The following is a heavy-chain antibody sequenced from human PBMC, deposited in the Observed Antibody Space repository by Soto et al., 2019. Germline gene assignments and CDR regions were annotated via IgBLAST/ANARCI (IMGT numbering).Heavy chain of an antibody. Sequence: QVQLQESGPGLVKPSGTLSLTCAVSSGSISSSNWWSWVRQPPGKGLEWIGEIYHSGRTNYNPSLKSRVTISVDKSKSQFALKLSSVTAAATAVYYCARERYSSGLYDSAFDIWGQGTMVTVSS. V-gene: IGHV4-4*02. J-gene: IGHJ3*02. CDR3: ARERYSSGLYDSAFDI. CDR1: SGSISSSNW. D-gene: IGHD6-19*01. CDR2: IYHSGRT.